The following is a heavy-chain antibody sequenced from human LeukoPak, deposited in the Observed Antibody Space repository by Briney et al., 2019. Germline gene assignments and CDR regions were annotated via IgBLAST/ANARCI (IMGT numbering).Heavy chain of an antibody. CDR1: GFIFSAYG. Sequence: GRSPRLSCAASGFIFSAYGMHWVRQAPGKGLEWVAVIWYDGSNKYYVDSVKGRFTISRDNSKNTLYLQMTSLRAEDTAVYYCARETTGDEGRFDYWGQGTLVTVPS. CDR2: IWYDGSNK. J-gene: IGHJ4*02. D-gene: IGHD7-27*01. CDR3: ARETTGDEGRFDY. V-gene: IGHV3-33*01.